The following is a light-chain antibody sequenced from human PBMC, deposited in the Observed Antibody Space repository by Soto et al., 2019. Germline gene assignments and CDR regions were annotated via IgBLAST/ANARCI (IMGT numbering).Light chain of an antibody. V-gene: IGLV6-57*04. CDR3: QSYDSSII. Sequence: NFMLTQPHSVSESPGKTVTISCTRSSGSIASNYVQWYQQRPGSAPTTVIYEDNQRPSGVPDRFSGSIDSSSNSASLTISGLKNEAEADYYFQSYDSSIIFGGGTKLTVL. CDR1: SGSIASNY. CDR2: EDN. J-gene: IGLJ2*01.